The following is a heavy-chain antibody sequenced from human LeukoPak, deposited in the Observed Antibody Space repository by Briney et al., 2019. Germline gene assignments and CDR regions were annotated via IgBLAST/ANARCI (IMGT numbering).Heavy chain of an antibody. Sequence: ASVKVSCKASGYTFTGYYMHWVRQAPGQGLEWMGWINPSSGGTNYAQKFQGRVTMTRDTSISTAYMELSRLRSDDTAVFFCARLTDYDFWSGYNYAFDIWGQGTMVTVSS. V-gene: IGHV1-2*02. CDR1: GYTFTGYY. CDR3: ARLTDYDFWSGYNYAFDI. D-gene: IGHD3-3*01. CDR2: INPSSGGT. J-gene: IGHJ3*02.